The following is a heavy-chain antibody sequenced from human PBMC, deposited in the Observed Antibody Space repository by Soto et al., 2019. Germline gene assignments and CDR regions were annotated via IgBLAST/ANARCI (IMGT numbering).Heavy chain of an antibody. V-gene: IGHV4-4*07. Sequence: SETLSLTCSVSGGSITDYSWVWIRQPAGKGLEWIGRIFSSGSTNYNPSLKGRITMSLDTSKNQSSLKLNSATATDTAVYFCARDQGVVVTADNWFDPWGQGILVTVSS. D-gene: IGHD2-21*02. J-gene: IGHJ5*02. CDR3: ARDQGVVVTADNWFDP. CDR1: GGSITDYS. CDR2: IFSSGST.